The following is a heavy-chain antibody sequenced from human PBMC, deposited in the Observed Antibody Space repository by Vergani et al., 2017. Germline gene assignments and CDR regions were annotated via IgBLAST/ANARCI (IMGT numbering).Heavy chain of an antibody. V-gene: IGHV3-30-3*01. Sequence: QVQLVESGGGVVQPGRSLRLSCAASGFTFSSYAMHWVRQAPGKGLEWVAVISYDGSNKYYADSVKGRFTISRDNSKNTVYLQMNSLRTGDTAVYYCAKDGLAYGSGSWYYWGRGTLVTVSS. CDR2: ISYDGSNK. CDR1: GFTFSSYA. D-gene: IGHD3-10*01. CDR3: AKDGLAYGSGSWYY. J-gene: IGHJ4*02.